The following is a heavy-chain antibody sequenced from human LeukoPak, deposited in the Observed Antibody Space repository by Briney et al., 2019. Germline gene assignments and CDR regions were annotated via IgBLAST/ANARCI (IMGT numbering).Heavy chain of an antibody. Sequence: PSETLSLTCAVYGGSFSGYYWSWIRQPPGKGLEWIGYIYYSGSTNYNPSLKSRVTISVDTSKNQFSLKLSSVTAADTAVYYCARGGTWIQLWLPAFDIWGQGTMVTVSS. D-gene: IGHD5-18*01. CDR1: GGSFSGYY. V-gene: IGHV4-59*01. J-gene: IGHJ3*02. CDR3: ARGGTWIQLWLPAFDI. CDR2: IYYSGST.